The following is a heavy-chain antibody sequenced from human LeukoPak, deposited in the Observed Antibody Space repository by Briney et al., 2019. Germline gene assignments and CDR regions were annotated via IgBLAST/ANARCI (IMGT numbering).Heavy chain of an antibody. J-gene: IGHJ5*02. CDR2: IYSGGST. CDR3: ARGVSYGSGSYIGDP. Sequence: TGGSLRLSCAASGFTFSSSWMHWVRQAPGKGLEWVSVIYSGGSTYYADSVKGRFTISRDNSKNTFYLQMNSLRAEDTAVHYCARGVSYGSGSYIGDPWGQGTLVTVSS. D-gene: IGHD3-10*01. V-gene: IGHV3-53*01. CDR1: GFTFSSSW.